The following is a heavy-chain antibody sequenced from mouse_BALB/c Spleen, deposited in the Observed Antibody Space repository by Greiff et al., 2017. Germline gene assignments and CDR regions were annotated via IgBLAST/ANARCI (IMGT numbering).Heavy chain of an antibody. Sequence: VQLQQSGTMLARPGASVKMSCKASGYTFTSYWMHWVKQRPGQGLEWIGAIYPGNSDTSYNQKFKGKAKLTAVTSTSTAYMELSSLTNEDSAVYYCTRCYYYGSRYFDYWGQGTTLTVSS. CDR2: IYPGNSDT. J-gene: IGHJ2*01. CDR1: GYTFTSYW. V-gene: IGHV1-5*01. D-gene: IGHD1-1*01. CDR3: TRCYYYGSRYFDY.